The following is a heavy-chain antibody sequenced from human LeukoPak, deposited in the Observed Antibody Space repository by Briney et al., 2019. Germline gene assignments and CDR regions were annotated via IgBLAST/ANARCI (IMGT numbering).Heavy chain of an antibody. CDR1: GFTFDDYA. CDR3: AKARPGDYVFDP. D-gene: IGHD4-17*01. CDR2: ISWNSGSI. Sequence: GRSLRLSCAASGFTFDDYAMHWVRQAPGKGREWGSGISWNSGSIGYADSVKGRFTISRDNAKSSLYLQMNSLRAEDTALYYCAKARPGDYVFDPWGQGTLVTVS. J-gene: IGHJ5*02. V-gene: IGHV3-9*01.